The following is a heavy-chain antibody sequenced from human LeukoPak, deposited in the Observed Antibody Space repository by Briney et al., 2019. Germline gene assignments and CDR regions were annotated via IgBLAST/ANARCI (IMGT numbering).Heavy chain of an antibody. CDR2: IYSGGST. V-gene: IGHV3-66*01. CDR3: ARGTTITGYYYYYYMDV. D-gene: IGHD4-11*01. Sequence: PGGSLRLSCAASGFTVSSNYMSWVRQAPGKGLEWVSVIYSGGSTYYADSVKGRFTISRDNSKNTLYLQMNSLTAEDTAVYYCARGTTITGYYYYYYMDVWGKGTTVTVSS. J-gene: IGHJ6*03. CDR1: GFTVSSNY.